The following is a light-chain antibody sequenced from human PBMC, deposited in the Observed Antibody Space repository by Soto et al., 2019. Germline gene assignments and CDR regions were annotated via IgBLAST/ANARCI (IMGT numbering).Light chain of an antibody. Sequence: QSALIQPPSVSGSPGQSVTISCTGTSSDVGSYDYVSWYQQHPGTVPKPMIYNVNTQPSGVPDRFSGSKSGNTASMTISGLQADDEADYSCCSYTSSATPVFGGGTQLTVL. CDR1: SSDVGSYDY. V-gene: IGLV2-11*01. CDR3: CSYTSSATPV. J-gene: IGLJ7*01. CDR2: NVN.